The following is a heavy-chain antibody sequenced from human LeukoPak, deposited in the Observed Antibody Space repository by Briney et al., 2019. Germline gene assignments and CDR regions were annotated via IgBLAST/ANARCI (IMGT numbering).Heavy chain of an antibody. CDR1: GYTFTSYG. D-gene: IGHD2-21*02. V-gene: IGHV1-18*01. CDR2: ISAYNGNT. Sequence: ASVKVSCKASGYTFTSYGISWVRQAPGQGLEWMGWISAYNGNTNYAQKLQGRVTMTTDTSTSTAYMELRSLRSDDTAVYYCARDDCGGDCSTTGWFDPWGQGTLVTVSS. CDR3: ARDDCGGDCSTTGWFDP. J-gene: IGHJ5*02.